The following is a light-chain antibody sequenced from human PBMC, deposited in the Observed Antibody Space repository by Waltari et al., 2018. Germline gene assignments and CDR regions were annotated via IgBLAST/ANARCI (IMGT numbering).Light chain of an antibody. CDR1: QSLLHSDGKTY. V-gene: IGKV2-29*03. CDR3: MQSLHFPLT. Sequence: DIVMTQTPLSLSVTPGQPASISCKSSQSLLHSDGKTYLYWYLQKPGQSPQLLIYEVSRLFSGVSDRFSGSGSGTDFTLQISRVGAQDVGVYYCMQSLHFPLTFGGGTKVEVK. CDR2: EVS. J-gene: IGKJ4*01.